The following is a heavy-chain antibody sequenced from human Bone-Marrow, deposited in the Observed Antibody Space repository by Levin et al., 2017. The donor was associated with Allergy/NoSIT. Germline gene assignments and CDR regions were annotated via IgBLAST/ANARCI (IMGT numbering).Heavy chain of an antibody. V-gene: IGHV3-23*01. CDR3: AKDLSGIVGATDFDS. D-gene: IGHD1-26*01. CDR2: ISGSGANT. J-gene: IGHJ4*02. CDR1: GFTFSNYA. Sequence: PGGSLRLSCAASGFTFSNYAMSWVRQAPGKGLEWVSTISGSGANTYYADSVKGRSTISRDNSKNTLYLQMNSLRGEDTAVYYCAKDLSGIVGATDFDSCGQGTLVTVSS.